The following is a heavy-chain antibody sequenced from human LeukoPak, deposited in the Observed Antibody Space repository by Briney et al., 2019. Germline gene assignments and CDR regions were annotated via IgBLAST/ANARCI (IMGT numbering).Heavy chain of an antibody. D-gene: IGHD2-2*01. V-gene: IGHV3-30*04. CDR2: IPYDGSQN. CDR1: DFPFIRYT. CDR3: TREGRFKAQHLFDY. J-gene: IGHJ4*02. Sequence: PGGSLRLSCATSDFPFIRYTMHWVRQAPCKGLKSVAGIPYDGSQNSYADSVKGRFSISRDNSKSALYLQLSSLRPEDTAVYYCTREGRFKAQHLFDYWGQGTMVTVSS.